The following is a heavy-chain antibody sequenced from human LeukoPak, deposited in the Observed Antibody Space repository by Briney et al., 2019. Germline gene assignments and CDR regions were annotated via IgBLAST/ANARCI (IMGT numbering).Heavy chain of an antibody. V-gene: IGHV3-53*01. D-gene: IGHD3-10*01. CDR3: ARYDGGSGPFDY. CDR2: LYSGGNT. Sequence: GGSLRLSCAASGFTVSSNYMSWVRQAPGKGLEWVSVLYSGGNTYYADSVKGRFTISRDNSKNTLHLQMNSLRAEDTAVYYCARYDGGSGPFDYWGQGTLVTVSS. J-gene: IGHJ4*02. CDR1: GFTVSSNY.